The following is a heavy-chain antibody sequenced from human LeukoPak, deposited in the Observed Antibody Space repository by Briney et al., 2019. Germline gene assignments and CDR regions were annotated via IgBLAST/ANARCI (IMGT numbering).Heavy chain of an antibody. CDR3: SRDLRGRDDY. V-gene: IGHV3-23*01. D-gene: IGHD5-24*01. Sequence: PGGSLRLSCAASGFTFSSTSMSWVRQAPGKGLEWVAVTVGGGDGTYYADSVKGRFTISRDNAKNTLYLEMNSLRAEDTAVYYCSRDLRGRDDYWGQGTLVSVSS. J-gene: IGHJ4*02. CDR1: GFTFSSTS. CDR2: TVGGGDGT.